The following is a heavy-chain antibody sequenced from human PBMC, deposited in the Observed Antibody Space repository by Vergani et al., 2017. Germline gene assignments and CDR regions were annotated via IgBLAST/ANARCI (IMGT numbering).Heavy chain of an antibody. Sequence: QLQLQESGPGLVKHSETLSLTCTVSAGSISSSSYYWGWIRQPPGKGLEWIGSIYYSGSTYYNPSLKSRVTISVDTSKNQFSLKLSSVTAADTAVYYCAGGVVVVAATGFRSFDYWGQGTLVTVSS. V-gene: IGHV4-39*07. J-gene: IGHJ4*02. D-gene: IGHD2-15*01. CDR2: IYYSGST. CDR1: AGSISSSSYY. CDR3: AGGVVVVAATGFRSFDY.